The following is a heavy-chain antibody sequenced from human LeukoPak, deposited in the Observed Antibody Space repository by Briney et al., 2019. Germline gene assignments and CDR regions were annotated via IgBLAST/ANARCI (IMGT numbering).Heavy chain of an antibody. Sequence: GGSLRLSCAASGFTFRNYVIHWVRQAPGKGLEWVAVTSSDLNVKLYADSVKGRFTISRDNSRSTLYLQMNSLRPENTAIYYCAREGYYGSGSPPSLYFDYWGQGTLVTVSS. J-gene: IGHJ4*02. CDR2: TSSDLNVK. CDR1: GFTFRNYV. CDR3: AREGYYGSGSPPSLYFDY. V-gene: IGHV3-30-3*01. D-gene: IGHD3-10*01.